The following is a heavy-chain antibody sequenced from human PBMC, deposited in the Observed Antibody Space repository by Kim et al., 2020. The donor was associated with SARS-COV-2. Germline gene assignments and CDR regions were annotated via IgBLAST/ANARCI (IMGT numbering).Heavy chain of an antibody. CDR3: VRDRLGVGSTGFDY. CDR2: IYTSAAFT. Sequence: GGSLRLSCVASGFTFSSYEMNWVRQAPGKGLEWDSYIYTSAAFTYYADSVKVRFTVSRNNAKNSLFLQMNRLRAEDTAIYYCVRDRLGVGSTGFDYWGQG. CDR1: GFTFSSYE. D-gene: IGHD1-26*01. J-gene: IGHJ4*02. V-gene: IGHV3-48*03.